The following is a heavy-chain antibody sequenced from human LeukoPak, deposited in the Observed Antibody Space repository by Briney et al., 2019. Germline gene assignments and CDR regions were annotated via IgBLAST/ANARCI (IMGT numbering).Heavy chain of an antibody. CDR3: ARSYGSENYFDY. CDR2: IYYSGSA. D-gene: IGHD3-10*01. J-gene: IGHJ4*02. CDR1: GDSISSYY. Sequence: SETLSLTCTVSGDSISSYYWSWIRQPPGKGLEWIGYIYYSGSANYNPSLKSRVTISVDTSKNQFSLKLSSVTAADTAVYYCARSYGSENYFDYWGQGTLVTVSS. V-gene: IGHV4-59*01.